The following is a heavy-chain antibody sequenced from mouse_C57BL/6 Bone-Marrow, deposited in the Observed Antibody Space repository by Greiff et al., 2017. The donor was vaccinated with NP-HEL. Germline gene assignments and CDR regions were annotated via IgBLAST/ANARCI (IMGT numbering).Heavy chain of an antibody. V-gene: IGHV1-82*01. D-gene: IGHD2-4*01. CDR3: AREVYYDYSAWFAY. CDR1: GYAFSSSW. Sequence: VQLVESGPELVKPGASVKISCKASGYAFSSSWMNWVKQRPGKGLEWIGRIYPGDGDTNYNGKFKGKATLTADKSSSTAYMQLSSLTSEDSAVYFCAREVYYDYSAWFAYWGQGTLVTVSA. J-gene: IGHJ3*01. CDR2: IYPGDGDT.